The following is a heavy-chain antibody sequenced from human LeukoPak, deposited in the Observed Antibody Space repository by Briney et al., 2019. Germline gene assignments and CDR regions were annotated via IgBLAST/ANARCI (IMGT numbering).Heavy chain of an antibody. J-gene: IGHJ1*01. CDR3: ARGRGDYTGVEYFQH. Sequence: PSQTLSLTCTVSGGSISSGGYYWSWIRQHPGKGREWIGYIYYSGSTYYNPSRKSRITISVDTTKNPFELKLSSVTAADTAVYYCARGRGDYTGVEYFQHWGQGTLVTVSS. D-gene: IGHD4-17*01. CDR2: IYYSGST. CDR1: GGSISSGGYY. V-gene: IGHV4-31*03.